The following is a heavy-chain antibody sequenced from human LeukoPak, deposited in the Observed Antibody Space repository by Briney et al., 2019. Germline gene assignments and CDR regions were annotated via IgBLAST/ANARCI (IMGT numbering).Heavy chain of an antibody. V-gene: IGHV3-11*03. D-gene: IGHD4-17*01. J-gene: IGHJ4*02. Sequence: PGGSLRLSCAASGFTFSDYYMSWIRQAPGKGLEWVSYISSSSSYTNYADSVKGRFTISRDNAKNSRYLQMNSLRAEDTAVYYCARPLSYGDHVGPDYWGQGTLVTVSS. CDR2: ISSSSSYT. CDR3: ARPLSYGDHVGPDY. CDR1: GFTFSDYY.